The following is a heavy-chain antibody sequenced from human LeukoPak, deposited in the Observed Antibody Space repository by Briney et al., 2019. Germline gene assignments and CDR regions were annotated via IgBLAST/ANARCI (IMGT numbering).Heavy chain of an antibody. CDR2: ILYSGNI. D-gene: IGHD7-27*01. Sequence: PSETLSLTCTVSGGSISSGDSHWSWIRQPPGKGLEWIGYILYSGNIYYNPSLKSRLTISLDMSKNQFSLKLSSTTAADTAVYYCARAPGVAEVGRLDLWGRGTLVTVSS. CDR3: ARAPGVAEVGRLDL. CDR1: GGSISSGDSH. V-gene: IGHV4-30-4*01. J-gene: IGHJ2*01.